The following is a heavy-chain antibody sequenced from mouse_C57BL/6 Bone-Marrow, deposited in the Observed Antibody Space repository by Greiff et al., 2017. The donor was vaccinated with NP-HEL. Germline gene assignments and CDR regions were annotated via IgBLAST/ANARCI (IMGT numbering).Heavy chain of an antibody. J-gene: IGHJ1*03. CDR1: GFNIKDDY. V-gene: IGHV14-4*01. CDR3: TTPYGNYEDWYFDV. D-gene: IGHD2-1*01. Sequence: EVMLVESGAELVRPGASVKLSCTASGFNIKDDYMHWVKQRPEQGLEWIGWIDPENGDTEYASKFQGKATITADTSSNTAYLQLSSLTSEDTAVYYCTTPYGNYEDWYFDVWGTGTTVTVSS. CDR2: IDPENGDT.